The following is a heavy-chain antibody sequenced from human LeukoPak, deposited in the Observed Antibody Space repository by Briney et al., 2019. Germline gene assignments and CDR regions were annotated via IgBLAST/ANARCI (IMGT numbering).Heavy chain of an antibody. D-gene: IGHD6-13*01. CDR2: INPSGGST. CDR3: ARDLAGYSNH. V-gene: IGHV1-46*01. Sequence: ASVKVSCKASGYTFTTHYMHWVRQAPGQGLEWMGIINPSGGSTSYAQKFPGRVTMTRDTSTSTVYMELVSLRSDDTAVYYCARDLAGYSNHWGQGTLVTVSS. J-gene: IGHJ5*02. CDR1: GYTFTTHY.